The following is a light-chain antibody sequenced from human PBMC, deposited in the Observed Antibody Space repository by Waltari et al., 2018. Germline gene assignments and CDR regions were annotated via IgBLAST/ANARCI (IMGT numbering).Light chain of an antibody. CDR3: QQYGSSPGT. Sequence: EIVLTQSPGTLSLSPGERATLSCRASQSVSSSYLAWYQQKPGQAPRPLLYGASSRATGIPEGFSGSGSGTDFTLTISRLEPEDFAVYYCQQYGSSPGTFGQGTKVEIK. J-gene: IGKJ1*01. CDR1: QSVSSSY. CDR2: GAS. V-gene: IGKV3-20*01.